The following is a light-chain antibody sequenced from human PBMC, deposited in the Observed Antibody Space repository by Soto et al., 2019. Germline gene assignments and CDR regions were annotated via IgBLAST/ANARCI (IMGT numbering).Light chain of an antibody. Sequence: DIQMTQSPSTLSASVGDRVTITCRASQSISSWLAWDQQKPGKAPKLLIYKASSLESGVPSRFSGSGSGTEFTLTISRLQPNDFATYYCQQYNSYSWTFGQGTKVEIK. J-gene: IGKJ1*01. V-gene: IGKV1-5*03. CDR3: QQYNSYSWT. CDR1: QSISSW. CDR2: KAS.